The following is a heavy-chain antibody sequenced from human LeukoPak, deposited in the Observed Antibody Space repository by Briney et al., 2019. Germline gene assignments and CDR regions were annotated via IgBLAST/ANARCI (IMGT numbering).Heavy chain of an antibody. J-gene: IGHJ4*02. CDR3: ARDLARAAAGPLDY. Sequence: PGRSLRLSCAASGFTFTSYGLHWVRQAPGKGLEWVAVIWYDGGNKYYADSVKGRFTISRDNSKNTLYLQMNNLRAEDTAVYYCARDLARAAAGPLDYWGQGTLDTVSS. CDR2: IWYDGGNK. D-gene: IGHD6-13*01. V-gene: IGHV3-33*01. CDR1: GFTFTSYG.